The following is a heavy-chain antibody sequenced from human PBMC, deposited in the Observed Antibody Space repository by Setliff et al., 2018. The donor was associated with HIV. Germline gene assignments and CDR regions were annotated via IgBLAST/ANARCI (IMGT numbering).Heavy chain of an antibody. CDR3: ARDVEHMMDV. CDR1: GGTFSSYA. J-gene: IGHJ6*02. Sequence: SVKVSCKASGGTFSSYAISWVRQAPGQGLEWMGGITPILGIANYAQKFQGRVTMTTDTSTSTAYMELRRLTFDDTAVYYCARDVEHMMDVWGQGTTVTVSS. V-gene: IGHV1-69*10. CDR2: ITPILGIA.